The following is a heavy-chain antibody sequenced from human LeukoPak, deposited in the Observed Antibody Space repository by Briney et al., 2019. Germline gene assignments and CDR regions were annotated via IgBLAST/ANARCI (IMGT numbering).Heavy chain of an antibody. CDR1: GFTFSSYA. CDR3: AKIPVSYSSGWSNFDY. V-gene: IGHV3-23*01. CDR2: ISGSGGST. D-gene: IGHD6-19*01. Sequence: GGSLRLSCAASGFTFSSYAMSWVRQAPGKGLEWVSAISGSGGSTYYADSVKGRFTISRDNSKNTLFLQMSSLRAEDTAVYYCAKIPVSYSSGWSNFDYWGQGTLVTVSS. J-gene: IGHJ4*02.